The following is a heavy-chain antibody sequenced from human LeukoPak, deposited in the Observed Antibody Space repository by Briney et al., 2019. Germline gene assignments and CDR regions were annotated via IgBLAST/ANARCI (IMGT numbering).Heavy chain of an antibody. D-gene: IGHD5-18*01. CDR3: ARDPYSNYFDY. V-gene: IGHV1-2*02. CDR1: GYTFTVYY. J-gene: IGHJ4*02. CDR2: INANTGGI. Sequence: ASMRVSFKSSGYTFTVYYMHWVRQAPGQGGEWMGWINANTGGINYAQKFQGRVTMTRDTSISAAYMELSRLRSDDTAVYYCARDPYSNYFDYWGQGTLVTVSS.